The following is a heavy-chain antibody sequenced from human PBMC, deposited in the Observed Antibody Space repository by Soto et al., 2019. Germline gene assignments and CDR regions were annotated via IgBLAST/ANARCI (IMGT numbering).Heavy chain of an antibody. D-gene: IGHD3-3*01. CDR3: ARGPLRTDYYFDY. J-gene: IGHJ4*02. CDR1: GFTVSSNY. Sequence: GGSLRLSCAASGFTVSSNYMSWVRQAPGKGLEWVSVIYSGGSTYYADSVKGRFTISRHNSKNTLYLQMNSLRAEDTAVYYCARGPLRTDYYFDYWGQGTLVTVSS. CDR2: IYSGGST. V-gene: IGHV3-53*04.